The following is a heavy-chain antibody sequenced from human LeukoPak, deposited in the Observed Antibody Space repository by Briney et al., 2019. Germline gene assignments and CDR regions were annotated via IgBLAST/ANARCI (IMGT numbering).Heavy chain of an antibody. J-gene: IGHJ4*02. CDR2: IKQDGSEK. CDR1: GFTFSSYW. Sequence: GGSLRLSCTVSGFTFSSYWMSWVRQSPGKGLEWVANIKQDGSEKYYVDSVKGRFTISRDNSKNTLYLQMNSLRAEDTAVYYCAKDLVYWGQGTLVTVSS. V-gene: IGHV3-7*01. D-gene: IGHD6-6*01. CDR3: AKDLVY.